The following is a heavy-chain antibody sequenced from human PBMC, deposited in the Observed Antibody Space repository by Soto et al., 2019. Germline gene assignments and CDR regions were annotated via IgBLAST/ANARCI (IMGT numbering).Heavy chain of an antibody. Sequence: SETLSHTWTVSGGSSRNYYWIWIRQPPGKGLEWIGSVYESGSTVYNPSFKSRVTISVDTSKNQFSLKLNSVTAADTAVYYCARDLWGYCGTDCYPLDVWGQGTTVTVSS. CDR2: VYESGST. CDR1: GGSSRNYY. J-gene: IGHJ6*02. V-gene: IGHV4-59*01. D-gene: IGHD2-21*02. CDR3: ARDLWGYCGTDCYPLDV.